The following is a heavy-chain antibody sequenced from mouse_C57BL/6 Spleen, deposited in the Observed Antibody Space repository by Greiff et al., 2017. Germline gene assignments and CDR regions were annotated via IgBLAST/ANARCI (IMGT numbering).Heavy chain of an antibody. D-gene: IGHD3-2*02. J-gene: IGHJ3*01. CDR3: ARGTRSSGYAWFAY. V-gene: IGHV1-85*01. CDR1: GYTFTSYD. CDR2: IYPRDGST. Sequence: QVQLQQSGPELVKPGASVKLSCKASGYTFTSYDINWVKQRPGQGLEWIGWIYPRDGSTKYNEKFKGKATLTVDTSSSTAYMELHSLTSEDSAVYFCARGTRSSGYAWFAYWGQGTLVTVSA.